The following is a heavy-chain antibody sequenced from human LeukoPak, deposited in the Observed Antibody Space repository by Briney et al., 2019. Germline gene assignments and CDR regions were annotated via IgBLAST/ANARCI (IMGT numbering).Heavy chain of an antibody. Sequence: SETLSLTCTVSGYSISSGYYWGWIRQPPGKGLEWIGSIYHSGSTYYNPSLKSRVTISVDTSKNQFSLKLSSVTAADTAVYYCARRGPQYGSGSYYNPFDYWGQGTLVTVSS. V-gene: IGHV4-38-2*02. CDR3: ARRGPQYGSGSYYNPFDY. CDR2: IYHSGST. CDR1: GYSISSGYY. J-gene: IGHJ4*02. D-gene: IGHD3-10*01.